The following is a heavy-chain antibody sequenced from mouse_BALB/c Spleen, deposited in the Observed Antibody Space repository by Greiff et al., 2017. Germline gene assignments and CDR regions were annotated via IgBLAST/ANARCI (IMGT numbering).Heavy chain of an antibody. Sequence: LQQPGSELVRPGASVKLSCKASGYTFTSYWMHWVKQRPGQGLEWIGNIYPGSGSTNYDEKFKSKATLTVDTSSSTAYMQLSSLTSEDSAVYYCTKGVSYAMDYWGQGTSVTVSS. D-gene: IGHD6-2*01. CDR2: IYPGSGST. V-gene: IGHV1S22*01. CDR1: GYTFTSYW. J-gene: IGHJ4*01. CDR3: TKGVSYAMDY.